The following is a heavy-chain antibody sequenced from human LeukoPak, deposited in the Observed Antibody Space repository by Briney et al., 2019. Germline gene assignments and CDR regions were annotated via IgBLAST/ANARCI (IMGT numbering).Heavy chain of an antibody. CDR2: ISGSGGSP. CDR1: GFTFSSYA. J-gene: IGHJ6*03. CDR3: AKAPPEKYCSSTSCPYYYYYYYMDV. V-gene: IGHV3-23*01. Sequence: GGSLRLSCAASGFTFSSYAMSWVRQAPGKGLEWVSAISGSGGSPYYADSVKGRFTISRDNSKNTLYLQMNSLRAEDTAVYYCAKAPPEKYCSSTSCPYYYYYYYMDVWGKGTTVTVSS. D-gene: IGHD2-2*01.